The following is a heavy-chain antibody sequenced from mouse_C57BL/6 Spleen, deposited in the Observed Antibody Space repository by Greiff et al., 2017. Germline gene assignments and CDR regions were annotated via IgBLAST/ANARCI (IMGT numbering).Heavy chain of an antibody. D-gene: IGHD6-5*01. CDR1: GYTFTDYE. J-gene: IGHJ4*01. CDR2: IDPETGGT. CDR3: TSYAWAGAMED. V-gene: IGHV1-15*01. Sequence: QVQLQQSGAELVRPGASVTLSCKASGYTFTDYEMHWVKQTPLHGLEWIGAIDPETGGTAYNQKFKGKSILTADKSSTTAYMELRSLTSEDSAVYYCTSYAWAGAMEDWGKGTSVT.